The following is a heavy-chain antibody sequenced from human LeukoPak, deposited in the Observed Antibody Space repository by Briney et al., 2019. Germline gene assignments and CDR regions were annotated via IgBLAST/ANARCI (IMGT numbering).Heavy chain of an antibody. D-gene: IGHD4-17*01. J-gene: IGHJ4*02. CDR1: GYTFTGYY. CDR3: ARLSNHDFTVTTEYFDY. V-gene: IGHV1-2*02. Sequence: GASVKVSCKASGYTFTGYYMHWVRQAPGQGLEWMGWINPNSGGTNYAQKFQGRVTMTRDTSISTAYMELSRLGSDDTAVYYCARLSNHDFTVTTEYFDYWGQGTLVTVSS. CDR2: INPNSGGT.